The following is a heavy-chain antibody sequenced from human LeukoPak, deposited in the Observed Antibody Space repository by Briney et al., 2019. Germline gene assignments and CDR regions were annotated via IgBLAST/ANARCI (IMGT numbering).Heavy chain of an antibody. J-gene: IGHJ6*03. D-gene: IGHD6-25*01. V-gene: IGHV4-4*09. CDR3: ARLAAAGYYYYYYMDV. CDR2: IYTSGST. Sequence: SETLSLTCTVSGGSISSYYWGWIRQPPGKGLEWIGYIYTSGSTNYNPSLKSRVTISVDTSKNQFSLKLSSVTAADTAVYYCARLAAAGYYYYYYMDVWGKGTTVTVSS. CDR1: GGSISSYY.